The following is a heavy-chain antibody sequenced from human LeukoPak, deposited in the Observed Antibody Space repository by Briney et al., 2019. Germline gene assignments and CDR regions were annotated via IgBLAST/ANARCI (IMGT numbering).Heavy chain of an antibody. D-gene: IGHD1-26*01. CDR2: ITPIFGTA. J-gene: IGHJ6*03. V-gene: IGHV1-69*05. CDR3: ARVVGATGYYYYMDV. CDR1: GGTFSSYA. Sequence: SVKVSCKASGGTFSSYAISWVRQAPGQGLEWMGGITPIFGTANYAQKFQGRVTITTDESTSTAYMELSSLRSEDTAVYYCARVVGATGYYYYMDVWGKGTTVTVSS.